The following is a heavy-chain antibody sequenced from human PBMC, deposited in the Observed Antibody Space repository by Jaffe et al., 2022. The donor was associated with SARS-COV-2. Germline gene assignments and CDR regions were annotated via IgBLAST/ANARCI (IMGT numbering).Heavy chain of an antibody. Sequence: QVQLVQSGSELKKPGASVKVSCKASGYTFTSYAMNWVRQAPGQGLEWMGWINTNTRNPTYAQGFTGRFVFSLDTSVSTAYLQISSLKAEDTAVYYCARDQGVGQYYYDSSGKSLTDAFNIWGQGTMVTVSS. CDR1: GYTFTSYA. J-gene: IGHJ3*02. D-gene: IGHD3-22*01. V-gene: IGHV7-4-1*02. CDR3: ARDQGVGQYYYDSSGKSLTDAFNI. CDR2: INTNTRNP.